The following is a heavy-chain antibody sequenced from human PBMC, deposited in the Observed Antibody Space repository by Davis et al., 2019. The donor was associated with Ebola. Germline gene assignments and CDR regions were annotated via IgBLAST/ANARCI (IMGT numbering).Heavy chain of an antibody. Sequence: GGSLRLSCAASGFTFSSYAMHWVRQAPGKGLEWVSYISSSGSTIYYADSVKGRFTISRDNSKNTLYLQMNSLRAEDTAVYYCARGGIAVADYWGQGTLVTVSS. CDR2: ISSSGSTI. CDR3: ARGGIAVADY. J-gene: IGHJ4*02. D-gene: IGHD6-19*01. V-gene: IGHV3-48*01. CDR1: GFTFSSYA.